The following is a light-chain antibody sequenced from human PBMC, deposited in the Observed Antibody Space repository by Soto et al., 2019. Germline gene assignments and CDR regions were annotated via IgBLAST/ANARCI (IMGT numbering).Light chain of an antibody. J-gene: IGKJ2*01. CDR2: KAS. V-gene: IGKV1-5*03. CDR3: QQYSSYPYT. CDR1: QSMNRY. Sequence: DIQMTQSPSTLPASIGDRVTITCRASQSMNRYLAWYQQKPGKAPNLLIYKASSLTSGVPSRFSGAGSGKEFTLTISGLQADDFATYYCQQYSSYPYTFGQGTKLEIK.